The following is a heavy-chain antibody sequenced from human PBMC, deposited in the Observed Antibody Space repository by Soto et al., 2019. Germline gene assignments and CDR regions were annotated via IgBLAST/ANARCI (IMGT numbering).Heavy chain of an antibody. CDR2: IYYSGST. CDR3: ARSGLGGYYDILTGYYFPPSTYYFDY. Sequence: PSETLSLTCTVSGGSISSYYWSWIRQPPGKGLEWIGYIYYSGSTNYNPSLKSRVTISVDTSKNQFSLKLSSVTAADTAVYYCARSGLGGYYDILTGYYFPPSTYYFDYWGQGTLVTVSS. CDR1: GGSISSYY. J-gene: IGHJ4*02. D-gene: IGHD3-9*01. V-gene: IGHV4-59*08.